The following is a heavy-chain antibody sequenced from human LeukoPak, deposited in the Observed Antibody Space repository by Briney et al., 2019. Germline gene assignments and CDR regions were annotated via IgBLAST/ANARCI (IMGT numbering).Heavy chain of an antibody. CDR1: GFTFSSYA. CDR2: ISGSGGST. V-gene: IGHV3-23*01. J-gene: IGHJ4*02. D-gene: IGHD7-27*01. Sequence: GGSLRLSRAASGFTFSSYAMSRVRQAPGKGLEWVSAISGSGGSTYYADSVKGRFTISRDNSKNTLYLQMNSLRAEDTAVYYCAKSEANWGRGSWFADYWGQGTLVTVSS. CDR3: AKSEANWGRGSWFADY.